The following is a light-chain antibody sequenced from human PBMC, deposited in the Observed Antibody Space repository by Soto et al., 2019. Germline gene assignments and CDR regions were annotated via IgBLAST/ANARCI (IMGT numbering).Light chain of an antibody. CDR2: AAS. V-gene: IGKV1-8*01. Sequence: AIRMTQSPSSLSASTGDRVTITCRASQGISSYLAWYQQKPGKAPKLLIYAASTLQSGVPSRFSGSGSGTDFTLTISCLQSEDFATYYCQQYYSYPITFGQRTRLAIK. CDR3: QQYYSYPIT. CDR1: QGISSY. J-gene: IGKJ5*01.